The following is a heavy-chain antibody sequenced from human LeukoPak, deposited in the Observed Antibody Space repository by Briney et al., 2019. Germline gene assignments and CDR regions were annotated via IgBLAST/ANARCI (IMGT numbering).Heavy chain of an antibody. CDR1: EFTFSSYE. CDR2: ISSSGSTI. Sequence: GGSLRLSCAASEFTFSSYEMNWVRQAPGKGLEWVSYISSSGSTIYYADSVKGRFTISRDNAKNSLYLQMNSLRAEDTAVYYCARLVAARPADYWGQGTLVTVSS. CDR3: ARLVAARPADY. D-gene: IGHD2-15*01. J-gene: IGHJ4*02. V-gene: IGHV3-48*03.